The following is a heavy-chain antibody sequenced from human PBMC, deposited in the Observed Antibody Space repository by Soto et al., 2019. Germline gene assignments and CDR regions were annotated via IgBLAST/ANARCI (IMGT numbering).Heavy chain of an antibody. Sequence: GGSLRLSCAASGFTFSSYGMHWVRQAPGKGLEWVAVIWYDGSNKYYADSVKGRFTISRDNSKNTLYLQMNSLRAEDTAVYYCARDPLVYGSGLEFDYWGQGTLVTVSS. CDR2: IWYDGSNK. D-gene: IGHD3-10*01. V-gene: IGHV3-33*01. CDR3: ARDPLVYGSGLEFDY. J-gene: IGHJ4*02. CDR1: GFTFSSYG.